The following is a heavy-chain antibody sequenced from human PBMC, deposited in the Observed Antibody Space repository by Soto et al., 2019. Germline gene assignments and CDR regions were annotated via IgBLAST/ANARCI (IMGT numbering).Heavy chain of an antibody. Sequence: GGSLRLSCAASGFTFSSYSMNWVRQAPGKGLEWVSSISSSSSYIYCADSVKGRFTISRDNAKNSLYLQMNSLRAEDTAVYYCARVSGHDAFDIWGQGTMVTVSS. CDR2: ISSSSSYI. D-gene: IGHD3-10*01. CDR3: ARVSGHDAFDI. V-gene: IGHV3-21*01. J-gene: IGHJ3*02. CDR1: GFTFSSYS.